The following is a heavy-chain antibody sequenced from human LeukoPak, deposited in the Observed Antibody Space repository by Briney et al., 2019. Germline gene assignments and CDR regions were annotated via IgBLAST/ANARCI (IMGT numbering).Heavy chain of an antibody. D-gene: IGHD6-13*01. Sequence: GGSLRLSCAVSGFTFSSYAMSWVRQAPGKGLEWVSAISGSGGSTYYADSVKGRFTISRDNSKNTLYLQMNSLRDEDTAVYYCAKVNLGSSWYLGAFDIWGQGTMVTVSS. V-gene: IGHV3-23*01. J-gene: IGHJ3*02. CDR1: GFTFSSYA. CDR2: ISGSGGST. CDR3: AKVNLGSSWYLGAFDI.